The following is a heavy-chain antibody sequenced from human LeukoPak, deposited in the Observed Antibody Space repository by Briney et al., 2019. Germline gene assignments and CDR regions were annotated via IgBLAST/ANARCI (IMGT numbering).Heavy chain of an antibody. D-gene: IGHD6-19*01. CDR1: GGSFSSSSYY. V-gene: IGHV4-39*01. Sequence: PSETLSLTCTVSGGSFSSSSYYWGWIRQPPGKGLEWIGSIYYSGSTYYNPSLESRVTISVDMSKNQFSLKLNSVTAADTALYYCARRGIAVANNWFDPWGQGTLVTVSS. CDR3: ARRGIAVANNWFDP. CDR2: IYYSGST. J-gene: IGHJ5*02.